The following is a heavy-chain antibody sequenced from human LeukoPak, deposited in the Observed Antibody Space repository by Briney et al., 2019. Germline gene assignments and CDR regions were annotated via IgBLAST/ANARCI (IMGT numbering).Heavy chain of an antibody. CDR2: IYYSGST. D-gene: IGHD4-11*01. V-gene: IGHV4-39*07. CDR3: ARAATVTREMDV. J-gene: IGHJ6*04. CDR1: GGSISSYY. Sequence: SETLSLTCTVSGGSISSYYWGWIRQPPGKGLEWIGSIYYSGSTYYNPSLKSRVTISVDTSKNQFSLKLSSVTAADTAVYYCARAATVTREMDVWGKGTTVTVSS.